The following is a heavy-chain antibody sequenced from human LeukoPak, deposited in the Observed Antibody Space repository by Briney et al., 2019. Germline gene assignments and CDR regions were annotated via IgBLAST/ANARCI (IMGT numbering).Heavy chain of an antibody. D-gene: IGHD3-22*01. CDR3: ARPGQGPRQSSGYYFRY. CDR1: GGSFSGYY. CDR2: INHSGST. V-gene: IGHV4-34*01. Sequence: KTSETLSLTCAVYGGSFSGYYWSWIRQPPGKGLEWIGEINHSGSTNYNPSLKSRVTISVDTSKNQFSLKLSSVTAADTAVYYCARPGQGPRQSSGYYFRYWGQGTLVTVSS. J-gene: IGHJ4*02.